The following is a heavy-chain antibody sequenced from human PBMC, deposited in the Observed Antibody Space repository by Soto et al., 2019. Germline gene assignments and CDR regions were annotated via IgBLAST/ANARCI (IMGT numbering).Heavy chain of an antibody. CDR2: IIPIFGTA. CDR3: ARTASVSSASVGYYYGMDV. J-gene: IGHJ6*02. CDR1: GGTFRSYA. V-gene: IGHV1-69*06. Sequence: QVQLEQSGAEVKKPGSSVKVSCKASGGTFRSYAISWVRQAPGQGLEWMGGIIPIFGTANYAQKFQGRVTITADKSTSTASMELSILRSEDTAVDDCARTASVSSASVGYYYGMDVWGQGTTVTVSS. D-gene: IGHD6-6*01.